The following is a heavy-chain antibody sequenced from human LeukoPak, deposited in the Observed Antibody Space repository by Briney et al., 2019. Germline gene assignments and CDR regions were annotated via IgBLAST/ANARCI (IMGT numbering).Heavy chain of an antibody. Sequence: GGSLRLSCAASGFTFKNHWMHWVRQTPGKGLVWVSRISSDGSSTTYADSVKGRFTISRDNAKNTLYLQMNNLRAEDTAMYYCARDQRVTGRPDIDYWGQGTLVIVSS. CDR2: ISSDGSST. D-gene: IGHD6-6*01. CDR1: GFTFKNHW. J-gene: IGHJ4*02. CDR3: ARDQRVTGRPDIDY. V-gene: IGHV3-74*03.